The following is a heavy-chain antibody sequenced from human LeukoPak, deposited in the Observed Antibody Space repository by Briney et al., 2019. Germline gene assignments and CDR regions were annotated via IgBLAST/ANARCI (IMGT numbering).Heavy chain of an antibody. J-gene: IGHJ4*02. CDR2: ISSSGTT. Sequence: SETLSLTCTVSGASLTTDTYYWGWIRQPPGKGLEWIGSISSSGTTYSNPSLKNRVFISRDTSRNQFSLSLIAVTAADTAVYYCARRPHEVTSSLDIDYWGQGTRVTVSS. D-gene: IGHD2-21*02. CDR1: GASLTTDTYY. V-gene: IGHV4-39*01. CDR3: ARRPHEVTSSLDIDY.